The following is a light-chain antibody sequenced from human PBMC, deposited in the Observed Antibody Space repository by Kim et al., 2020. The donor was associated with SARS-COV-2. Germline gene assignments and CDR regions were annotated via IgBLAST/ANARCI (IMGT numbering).Light chain of an antibody. Sequence: QSITISCTGTSSDVCGYNYVSWYQQHPGKAPKLMIYDVSNRPSGVSNRFSGSKSGNTASLTISGLQAEDEADYYCSSYTSSSTLAVFGGGTQLTVL. CDR2: DVS. J-gene: IGLJ2*01. CDR1: SSDVCGYNY. CDR3: SSYTSSSTLAV. V-gene: IGLV2-14*03.